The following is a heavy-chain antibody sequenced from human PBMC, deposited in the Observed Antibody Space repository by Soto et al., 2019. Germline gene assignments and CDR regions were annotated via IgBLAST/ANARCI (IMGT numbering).Heavy chain of an antibody. J-gene: IGHJ4*02. V-gene: IGHV4-4*02. CDR1: GGSISSSNW. CDR2: IYHSGST. CDR3: ARAEGPRITMVRGVFGRSPIYFDY. D-gene: IGHD3-10*01. Sequence: SETLSLTCAVSGGSISSSNWWSWVRQPPGKGLEWIGEIYHSGSTNYNPSLKSRVTISVDKSKNQFSLKLSSVTAADTAVYYCARAEGPRITMVRGVFGRSPIYFDYWGQGTLVTVSS.